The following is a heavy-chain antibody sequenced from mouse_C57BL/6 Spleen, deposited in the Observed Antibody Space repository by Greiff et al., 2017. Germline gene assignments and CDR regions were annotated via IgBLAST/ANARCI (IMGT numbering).Heavy chain of an antibody. CDR3: AREHYGNYGF. D-gene: IGHD2-1*01. CDR1: GYTFTSYW. V-gene: IGHV1-50*01. CDR2: IDPSDSYT. Sequence: QVQLQQPGAELVKPGASVKLSCKASGYTFTSYWMQWVKQRPGQGLGWIGEIDPSDSYTNYNQKFKGKATLTVDTASSTAYMQLSSLTSEDSAVYYCAREHYGNYGFWGQGTTLTVSS. J-gene: IGHJ2*01.